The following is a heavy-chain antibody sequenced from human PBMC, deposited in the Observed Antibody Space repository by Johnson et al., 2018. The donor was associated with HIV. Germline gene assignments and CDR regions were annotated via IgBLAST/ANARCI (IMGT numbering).Heavy chain of an antibody. Sequence: QMQLVESGGGVVQPGRSLRLSCAASGFTFSSYAMHWVRQAPGKWLEWVAVISYDGSNKYYADSVKGRFTISRDNSKNTLYLQMNSLRAEDTAVYYCARDYGDYAHDAFDIWGQGTMVTVSS. CDR3: ARDYGDYAHDAFDI. D-gene: IGHD4-17*01. J-gene: IGHJ3*02. CDR1: GFTFSSYA. CDR2: ISYDGSNK. V-gene: IGHV3-30-3*01.